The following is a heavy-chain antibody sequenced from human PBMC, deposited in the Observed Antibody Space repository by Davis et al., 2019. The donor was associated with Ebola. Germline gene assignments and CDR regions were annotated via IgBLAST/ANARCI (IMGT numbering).Heavy chain of an antibody. CDR1: GFTFSTYG. CDR2: ITYDGTNQ. V-gene: IGHV3-30*18. Sequence: GESLKISCAASGFTFSTYGMHWVRQAPGKGLEWVAVITYDGTNQYYADSVKGRFTISRDNSKNTVFLEMSSLRPEDTATYYCANIANYDDGFDIWGQGTVVTVSS. CDR3: ANIANYDDGFDI. D-gene: IGHD3-16*01. J-gene: IGHJ3*02.